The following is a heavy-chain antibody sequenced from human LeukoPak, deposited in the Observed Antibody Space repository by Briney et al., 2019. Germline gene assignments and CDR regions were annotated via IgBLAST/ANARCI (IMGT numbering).Heavy chain of an antibody. D-gene: IGHD1-26*01. CDR3: ARPLYSGSYYNY. CDR2: IRAYNSNT. Sequence: ASVKVSCKASGYTFTSYGISWVRQAPGQGLELMGWIRAYNSNTNEAQKLQGRVTMTTDTSTSTAYMELRSLRSDDTAVYYCARPLYSGSYYNYWGQGTLVTVSS. CDR1: GYTFTSYG. V-gene: IGHV1-18*01. J-gene: IGHJ4*02.